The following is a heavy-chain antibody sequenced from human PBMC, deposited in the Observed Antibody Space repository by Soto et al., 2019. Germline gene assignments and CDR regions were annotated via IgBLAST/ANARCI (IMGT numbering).Heavy chain of an antibody. CDR3: ARGSTKIVVVPAAMLGYDAFDI. V-gene: IGHV1-3*01. D-gene: IGHD2-2*01. CDR1: GYTFTSYA. J-gene: IGHJ3*02. Sequence: GASVKVSCKASGYTFTSYAMHWVRQAPGQRLEWMGWINAGNGNTKYSQKFQGRVTITRDTFASTAYMELSSLRSEDTAVYYCARGSTKIVVVPAAMLGYDAFDIWGQGTMVTVSS. CDR2: INAGNGNT.